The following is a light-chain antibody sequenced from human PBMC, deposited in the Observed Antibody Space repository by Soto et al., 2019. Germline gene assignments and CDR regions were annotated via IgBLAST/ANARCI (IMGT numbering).Light chain of an antibody. V-gene: IGKV1-39*01. Sequence: DIQMAQSPSSLSASVEDRVIITCRASQTISSHLNWYQQKPGKAPNLLVYAASSLQSGVPSRFTGSGSGTDFTLTISSLQPEDFATYFCQQSYTTPITSGQGARPEIK. J-gene: IGKJ5*01. CDR2: AAS. CDR1: QTISSH. CDR3: QQSYTTPIT.